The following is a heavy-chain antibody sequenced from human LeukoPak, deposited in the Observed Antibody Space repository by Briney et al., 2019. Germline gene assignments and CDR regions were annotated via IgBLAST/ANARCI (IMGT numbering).Heavy chain of an antibody. Sequence: GASVKVSCKASGYIFTDYGVSWVRQAPGQGLEWMGWMNPNSGNTGCAQKFQGRVTMTRNTSISTAYMELSSLRSEDTAVYYCARGDYDSSGYSPSYYYYYYGMDVWGQGTTVTVSS. CDR3: ARGDYDSSGYSPSYYYYYYGMDV. CDR2: MNPNSGNT. D-gene: IGHD3-22*01. V-gene: IGHV1-8*02. CDR1: GYIFTDYG. J-gene: IGHJ6*02.